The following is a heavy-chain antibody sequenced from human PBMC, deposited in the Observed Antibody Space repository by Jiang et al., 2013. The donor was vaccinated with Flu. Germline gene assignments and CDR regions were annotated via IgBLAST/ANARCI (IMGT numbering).Heavy chain of an antibody. J-gene: IGHJ3*02. V-gene: IGHV3-23*01. Sequence: GSGGSTYYADSVKGRFTISRDNSKNTLYLQMNSLRAEDTAVYYCAKVLGYYYDSSGWPDAFDIWGQGTMVTVSS. D-gene: IGHD3-22*01. CDR2: GSGGST. CDR3: AKVLGYYYDSSGWPDAFDI.